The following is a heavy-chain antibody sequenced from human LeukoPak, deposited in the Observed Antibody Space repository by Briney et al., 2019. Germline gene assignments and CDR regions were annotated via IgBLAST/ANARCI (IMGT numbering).Heavy chain of an antibody. CDR1: GYTFTGYY. CDR3: ARDPPSGSGSYYNGGLNY. CDR2: INPNSGGT. V-gene: IGHV1-2*02. J-gene: IGHJ4*02. Sequence: VASVKVSCKASGYTFTGYYMHRVRQAPGQGLEWMGWINPNSGGTNYAQKFQGRVTMTRDTSISTAYMELSRLRSDDTAVYYCARDPPSGSGSYYNGGLNYWGQGTLVTVSS. D-gene: IGHD3-10*01.